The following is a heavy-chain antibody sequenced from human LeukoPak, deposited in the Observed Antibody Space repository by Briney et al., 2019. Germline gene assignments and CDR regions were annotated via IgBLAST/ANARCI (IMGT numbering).Heavy chain of an antibody. Sequence: GASVKVSCKASGYTFTNYGISWVRQAPGQGLEWMGWINPNSGGTNYAQKFQGRVTMTRDTSITTAYMELSRLRSDDTAVYYCARDLDYYGSGSFFNIWGQGTMVTVSS. V-gene: IGHV1-2*02. D-gene: IGHD3-10*01. J-gene: IGHJ3*02. CDR1: GYTFTNYG. CDR2: INPNSGGT. CDR3: ARDLDYYGSGSFFNI.